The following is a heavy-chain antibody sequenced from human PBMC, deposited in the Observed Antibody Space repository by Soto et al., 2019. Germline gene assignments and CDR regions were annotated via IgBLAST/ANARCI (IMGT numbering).Heavy chain of an antibody. J-gene: IGHJ4*02. V-gene: IGHV3-30*18. CDR2: ISYDGSNT. CDR3: AKEGGLSGSYYISSSYYFDY. Sequence: QVQLVESGGGVVQPGRSLRLSCVASGFTFSSYGMHWVRQAPGKGLKWVAIISYDGSNTYYADSVKGRFTISRDNSKNTLYLQMNSLRAEVTSVYYCAKEGGLSGSYYISSSYYFDYWGQGTLVTVSS. CDR1: GFTFSSYG. D-gene: IGHD1-26*01.